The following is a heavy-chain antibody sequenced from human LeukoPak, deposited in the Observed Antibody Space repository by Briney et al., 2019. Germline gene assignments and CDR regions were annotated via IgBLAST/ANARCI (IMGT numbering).Heavy chain of an antibody. CDR1: GFTFSYYG. Sequence: PGXSLRXXCAASGFTFSYYGMHWVRQAPGKGLEWVAFIRYDGSNKYYADSVKGRFTISRDNSKNTLYLQMNSLRAEDTAVYYCSXXXSWGQGXLXTVSS. J-gene: IGHJ5*02. CDR2: IRYDGSNK. V-gene: IGHV3-30*02. CDR3: SXXXS.